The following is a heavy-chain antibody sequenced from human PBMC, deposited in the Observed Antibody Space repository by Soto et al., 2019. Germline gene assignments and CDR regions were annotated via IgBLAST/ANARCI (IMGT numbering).Heavy chain of an antibody. J-gene: IGHJ4*02. D-gene: IGHD6-19*01. CDR3: AKDSRGGRIAVAGTLDY. CDR2: ISYDGSNK. V-gene: IGHV3-30*18. Sequence: GGSPRLSCAASGFTFSSYGMHWVRQAPGKGLEWVAVISYDGSNKYYADSVKGRFTISRDNSKNTLYLQMNSLRAEDTAVYYCAKDSRGGRIAVAGTLDYWGQGTLVTVSS. CDR1: GFTFSSYG.